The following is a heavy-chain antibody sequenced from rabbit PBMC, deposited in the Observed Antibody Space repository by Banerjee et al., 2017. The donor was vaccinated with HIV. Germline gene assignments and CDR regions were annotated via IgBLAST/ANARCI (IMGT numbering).Heavy chain of an antibody. V-gene: IGHV1S45*01. CDR2: IYAGSSGST. CDR3: ARDLAGVIGWNFNL. Sequence: QEQLEESGGDLVQPEGSLTLTCTASGFSFSSSYWICWVRQAPGKGLEWIACIYAGSSGSTDYASWAKGRFTISKTSSTTVTLQMTSLTAADTATYFCARDLAGVIGWNFNLWGPGTLVTVS. J-gene: IGHJ4*01. D-gene: IGHD4-1*01. CDR1: GFSFSSSYW.